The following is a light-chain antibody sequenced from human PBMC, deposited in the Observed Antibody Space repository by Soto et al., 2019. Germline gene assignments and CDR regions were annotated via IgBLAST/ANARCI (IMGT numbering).Light chain of an antibody. V-gene: IGLV4-69*01. CDR1: SGHSSYG. CDR2: LNSDGSH. Sequence: QPVLTQSPSASASLGASVKLTCTLSSGHSSYGIAWHQQQPEKGPRYLMKLNSDGSHVKGDGIPDRFSGSSSGAERYLTISSLQSEDEADYYCQTWGTGIMVFGGGTKVTVL. CDR3: QTWGTGIMV. J-gene: IGLJ3*02.